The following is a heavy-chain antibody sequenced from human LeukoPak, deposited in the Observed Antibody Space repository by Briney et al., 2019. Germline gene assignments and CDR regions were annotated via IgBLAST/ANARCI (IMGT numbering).Heavy chain of an antibody. D-gene: IGHD5-24*01. J-gene: IGHJ4*02. CDR1: GFNFSTYA. V-gene: IGHV3-23*01. CDR2: IRATGVTT. Sequence: PGGSLRLSRTASGFNFSTYAMSWVRQAAGEGLEWVSAIRATGVTTYYADSVKGRFTISRDNSKNTLYLQMNSLTDEDTAVYYCAKARADGYNYDYWGQGTLVTVSS. CDR3: AKARADGYNYDY.